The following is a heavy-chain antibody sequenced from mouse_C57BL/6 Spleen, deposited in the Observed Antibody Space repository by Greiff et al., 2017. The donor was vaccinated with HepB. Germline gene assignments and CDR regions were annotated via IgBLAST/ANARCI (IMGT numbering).Heavy chain of an antibody. J-gene: IGHJ1*03. CDR3: ARYGSSSLDV. V-gene: IGHV1-22*01. Sequence: EVQLQQSGPELVKPGASVKMSCKASGYTFTDYNMHWVKQSPGKSLEWIGYINPNNGGTSYNQKFKGKATLTVNKSSSTAYMELRSLTSEESSVYYCARYGSSSLDVWGTGTTVTVSS. D-gene: IGHD1-1*01. CDR2: INPNNGGT. CDR1: GYTFTDYN.